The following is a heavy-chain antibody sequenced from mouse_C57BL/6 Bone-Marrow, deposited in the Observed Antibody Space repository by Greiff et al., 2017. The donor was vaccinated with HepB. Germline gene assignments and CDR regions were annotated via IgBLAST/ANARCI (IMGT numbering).Heavy chain of an antibody. Sequence: EVQLVESGGGLVKPGGSLKLSCAASGFTFSSYAMSWVRQTPEKRLEWVATISDGGSYTYYPDNVKGRFTISRDNAKNNLYLQMSHLKSEDTAMYYCARGYYGYDEGFAYWGQGTLVTVSA. CDR3: ARGYYGYDEGFAY. CDR1: GFTFSSYA. V-gene: IGHV5-4*01. CDR2: ISDGGSYT. D-gene: IGHD2-2*01. J-gene: IGHJ3*01.